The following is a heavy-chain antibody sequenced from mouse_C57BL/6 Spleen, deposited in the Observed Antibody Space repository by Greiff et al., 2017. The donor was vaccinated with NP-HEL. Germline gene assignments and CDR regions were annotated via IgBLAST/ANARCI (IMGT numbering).Heavy chain of an antibody. V-gene: IGHV1-50*01. CDR2: IDPSDSYT. Sequence: VQLQQPGAELVKPGASVKLSCKASGYTFTSYWMQWVKQRHGQGLEWIGEIDPSDSYTNYNQKFKGKATLTVDTSSSTAYMQLSSLTSEDSAVYYCARGRKMFAYWGQGTLVTVSA. CDR3: ARGRKMFAY. CDR1: GYTFTSYW. J-gene: IGHJ3*01.